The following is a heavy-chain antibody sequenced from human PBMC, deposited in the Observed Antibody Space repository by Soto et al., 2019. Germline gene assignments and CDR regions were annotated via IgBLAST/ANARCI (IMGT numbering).Heavy chain of an antibody. V-gene: IGHV4-59*01. Sequence: SETLSLTCTVSGGSISSYYWSWIRQPPGKGLEWIGYIYYSGSTNYNPSLKSRVTISVDTSKNQFSLKLSSVTAADTAVYYCARAGGAAAGNWFDPWGQGTLVTVSS. CDR3: ARAGGAAAGNWFDP. CDR2: IYYSGST. D-gene: IGHD6-13*01. CDR1: GGSISSYY. J-gene: IGHJ5*02.